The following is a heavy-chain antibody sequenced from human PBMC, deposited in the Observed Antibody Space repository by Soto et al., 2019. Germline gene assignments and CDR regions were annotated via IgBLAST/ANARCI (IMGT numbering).Heavy chain of an antibody. V-gene: IGHV4-31*03. J-gene: IGHJ5*02. Sequence: QVQLQESGPGLVKPSQTLSLTCTVSGGSISSGGYYWSWIRQHPGKGLEWIGYIYYSGSTYYNPSLKSRVTISVATSKNQFSLKLSSVTAADTAVYYCAREGAVTYPHQNWFDPWGQGTLVTVSS. CDR1: GGSISSGGYY. CDR3: AREGAVTYPHQNWFDP. D-gene: IGHD3-16*01. CDR2: IYYSGST.